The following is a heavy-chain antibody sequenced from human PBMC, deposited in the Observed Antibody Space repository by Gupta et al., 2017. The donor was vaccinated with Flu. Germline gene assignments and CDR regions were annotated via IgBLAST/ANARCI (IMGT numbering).Heavy chain of an antibody. CDR2: IRNKENSYTT. Sequence: RLVESGGGLVQPGGSLRLSCVVSGFTFSEHYMDWIRQAAGKGLEWVGRIRNKENSYTTEYAASVKDRFTITRDESKSSLYLQMNSLKNEDTAVYYCARGETGPSAPGRNDCWGQGTLVTVSS. CDR1: GFTFSEHY. D-gene: IGHD6-13*01. J-gene: IGHJ4*02. V-gene: IGHV3-72*01. CDR3: ARGETGPSAPGRNDC.